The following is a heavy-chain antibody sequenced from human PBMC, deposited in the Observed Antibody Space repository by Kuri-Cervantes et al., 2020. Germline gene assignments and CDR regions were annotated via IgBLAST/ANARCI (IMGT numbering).Heavy chain of an antibody. D-gene: IGHD6-13*01. V-gene: IGHV3-64*02. CDR1: GFTFSNYA. CDR2: IGSNGNST. Sequence: GESLKISCAASGFTFSNYAMHWVRQAPGKGLEYVSAIGSNGNSTYYADSVKGRFTISRDNSKNTLFLQMNSLRAEDTAVYYCAKDLGIAAAGTVYWGQGTLVTVSS. CDR3: AKDLGIAAAGTVY. J-gene: IGHJ4*02.